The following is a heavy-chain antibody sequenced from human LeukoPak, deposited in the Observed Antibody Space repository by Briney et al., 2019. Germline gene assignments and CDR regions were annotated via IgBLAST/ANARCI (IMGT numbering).Heavy chain of an antibody. Sequence: GGSLRLSCAASGFTFSSYAMSWVRQAPGTGLQWVSVIYSGGSTFYADSAKGRFTISRDNSKNTLYLQMNTLTAEDTAVYYCAREGYCGSTRCLDYWGQGTLVTVSS. D-gene: IGHD2-2*01. CDR2: IYSGGST. J-gene: IGHJ4*02. CDR1: GFTFSSYA. CDR3: AREGYCGSTRCLDY. V-gene: IGHV3-66*01.